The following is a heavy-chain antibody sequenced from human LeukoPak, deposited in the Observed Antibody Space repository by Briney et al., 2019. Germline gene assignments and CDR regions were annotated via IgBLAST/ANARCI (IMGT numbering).Heavy chain of an antibody. CDR3: ARDLYTAMVTVGY. CDR1: GFTFSSYS. D-gene: IGHD5-18*01. Sequence: SGGSLRLSCAASGFTFSSYSMNWVRQAPGKGLEWVSSISSSSSYIYYADSVKGRFTISRDNAKNSLYLQMNSLRAEDTAVYYCARDLYTAMVTVGYWGQGTLVTVSS. V-gene: IGHV3-21*01. CDR2: ISSSSSYI. J-gene: IGHJ4*02.